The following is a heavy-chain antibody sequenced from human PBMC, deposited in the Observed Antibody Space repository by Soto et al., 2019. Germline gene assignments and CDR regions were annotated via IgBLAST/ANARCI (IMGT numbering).Heavy chain of an antibody. CDR1: GFTFSNYA. CDR3: ARTDKFNSQSSGWANRFDC. D-gene: IGHD6-19*01. Sequence: EMQLLESGGGLVQPGGSLRLFCAASGFTFSNYAMTWVRQAPGEGLEWVSTITPTGVTYYGDTVKGRFTISRDNSKSPLFLQMNSLRAEDTAIYYCARTDKFNSQSSGWANRFDCWGQGTLVTVSS. J-gene: IGHJ4*02. V-gene: IGHV3-23*01. CDR2: ITPTGVT.